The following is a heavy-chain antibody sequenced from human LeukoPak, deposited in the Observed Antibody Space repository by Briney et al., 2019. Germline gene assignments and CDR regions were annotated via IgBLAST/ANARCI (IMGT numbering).Heavy chain of an antibody. V-gene: IGHV1-69*06. D-gene: IGHD3-9*01. Sequence: SVKVSCTASGGTFSSYAISWWRHAPGQGLEWMGGIIPLFGTANYAQKFQGRVTITADKSTSTAYMELSSLRSEDTAVYYCARGGLRYFDWLLGASPRPDYWGQGTLVTVSS. J-gene: IGHJ4*02. CDR1: GGTFSSYA. CDR3: ARGGLRYFDWLLGASPRPDY. CDR2: IIPLFGTA.